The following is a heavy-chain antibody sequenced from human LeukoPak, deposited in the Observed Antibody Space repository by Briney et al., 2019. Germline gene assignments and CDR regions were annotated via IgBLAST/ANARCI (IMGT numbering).Heavy chain of an antibody. Sequence: SETLSLTCTVSGGSISSYYWSWIRQPPGKGLEWIGYIYYSGSTNYNPSLKSRVTISVDTSKNQFSLKLSSVTAADTAVYYCARTEHDYGDYFDYWGQGTLVTVSS. CDR2: IYYSGST. D-gene: IGHD4-17*01. CDR1: GGSISSYY. J-gene: IGHJ4*02. CDR3: ARTEHDYGDYFDY. V-gene: IGHV4-59*08.